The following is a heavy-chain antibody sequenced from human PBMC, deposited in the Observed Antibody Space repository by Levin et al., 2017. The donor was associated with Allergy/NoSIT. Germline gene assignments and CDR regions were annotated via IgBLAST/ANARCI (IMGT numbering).Heavy chain of an antibody. D-gene: IGHD2-15*01. V-gene: IGHV3-49*03. CDR3: SRHTNIVVVVADTRYHYYYLDV. CDR2: IRSKAYGGTP. Sequence: QSGGSLRLSCIVSGFTFSDYPMSWFRQAPGKGLEWVGFIRSKAYGGTPEYAASVKGRFIISRDDSRGIAHLQMNSLKTGDTAVYYCSRHTNIVVVVADTRYHYYYLDVWGKGTTVTVSS. J-gene: IGHJ6*03. CDR1: GFTFSDYP.